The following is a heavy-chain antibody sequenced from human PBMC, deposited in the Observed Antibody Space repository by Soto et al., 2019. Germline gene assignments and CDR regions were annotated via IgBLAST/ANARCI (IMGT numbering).Heavy chain of an antibody. CDR2: VRGGNGKS. V-gene: IGHV1-3*01. J-gene: IGHJ4*02. CDR1: GYSFTSYT. Sequence: QVQLLQYWAEVKKPGASVRISSKASGYSFTSYTIHWVRQAPGQSLEWIGGVRGGNGKSRYSQKFQARVTISRDTSASAAYLDLSSLTSADTAVYFCARETNAYLDYWGQGTLVTVSS. D-gene: IGHD2-8*01. CDR3: ARETNAYLDY.